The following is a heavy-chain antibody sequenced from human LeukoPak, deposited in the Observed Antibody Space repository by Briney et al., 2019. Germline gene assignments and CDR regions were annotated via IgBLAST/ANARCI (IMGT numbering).Heavy chain of an antibody. CDR1: GFTFSSYA. J-gene: IGHJ6*03. V-gene: IGHV3-21*01. D-gene: IGHD6-19*01. Sequence: GGSLRLSCAASGFTFSSYAMNWVRQAPGKGLEWVSAISSGSSYIYYADSVRGRFTISRDNAKNSLYLQMNSLRAEDTAVYYCARDFRAVAESYYYFYMDVWGKGTTVTVSS. CDR3: ARDFRAVAESYYYFYMDV. CDR2: ISSGSSYI.